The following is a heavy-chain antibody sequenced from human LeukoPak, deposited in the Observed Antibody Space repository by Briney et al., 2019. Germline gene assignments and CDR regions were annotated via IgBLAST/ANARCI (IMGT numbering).Heavy chain of an antibody. CDR1: GGSFSGYY. J-gene: IGHJ4*02. CDR2: INHSGST. D-gene: IGHD3-10*01. Sequence: SETLSLTCAVYGGSFSGYYWSWIRQPPGKGLEWIGEINHSGSTNYNPSLKSRVTISVDTSKNQFSLKLSSVTAADTAVYYCARGRTTFWFGEPRGYFDYWGQGTLVTVSS. CDR3: ARGRTTFWFGEPRGYFDY. V-gene: IGHV4-34*01.